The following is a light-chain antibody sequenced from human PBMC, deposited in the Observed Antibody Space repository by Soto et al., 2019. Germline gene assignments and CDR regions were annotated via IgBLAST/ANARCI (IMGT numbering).Light chain of an antibody. CDR3: QPYGSLSWT. Sequence: DIVLTQSPGTLSLSPGERATISCRASQSVSSNYLAWYQQKPGQAPRLLIHGASTRATGVPDRFSGSGSGTDFTLTISRLEPEDFAVYHCQPYGSLSWTFGQGTKVDIK. CDR2: GAS. J-gene: IGKJ1*01. V-gene: IGKV3-20*01. CDR1: QSVSSNY.